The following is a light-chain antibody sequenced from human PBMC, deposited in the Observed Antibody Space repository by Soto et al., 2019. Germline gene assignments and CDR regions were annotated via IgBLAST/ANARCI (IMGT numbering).Light chain of an antibody. Sequence: IQLTQSPSSLSASVGDRVTITCRASQDISNSLAWYQQKPGKAPKLLIYAASTLQSEVPSRFSGSGSGTYFTLTISSLQPEDFATYYCQQFNSYPLTFGGGTKVEIK. CDR3: QQFNSYPLT. J-gene: IGKJ4*01. CDR1: QDISNS. V-gene: IGKV1-9*01. CDR2: AAS.